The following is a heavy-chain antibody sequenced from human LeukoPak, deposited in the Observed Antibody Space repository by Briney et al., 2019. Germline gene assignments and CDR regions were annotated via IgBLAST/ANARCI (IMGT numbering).Heavy chain of an antibody. J-gene: IGHJ4*02. Sequence: GAPVKVSCKASGYTFTSYAMHWVRQAPGQRLEWMGWINAGNGNTKYSQKFQGRVTITRDTSASTAYMELSSLRSEDTAVYYCARSDPKGYFDYWGQGTLVTVSS. CDR3: ARSDPKGYFDY. CDR2: INAGNGNT. CDR1: GYTFTSYA. V-gene: IGHV1-3*01. D-gene: IGHD2-21*02.